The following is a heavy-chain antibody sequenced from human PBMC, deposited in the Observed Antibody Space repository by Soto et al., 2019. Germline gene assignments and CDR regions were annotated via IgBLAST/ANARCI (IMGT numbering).Heavy chain of an antibody. Sequence: GASLKVSCKASGGTFSSYAISWVRQAPGQGLEWMGGIIPIFGTANYAQKFQGRVTITADESTSTAYMELSSLRSEDTAVYYCARDRTYGDTTGPLDYWGQGTLVTVSS. CDR3: ARDRTYGDTTGPLDY. CDR1: GGTFSSYA. J-gene: IGHJ4*02. D-gene: IGHD4-17*01. V-gene: IGHV1-69*13. CDR2: IIPIFGTA.